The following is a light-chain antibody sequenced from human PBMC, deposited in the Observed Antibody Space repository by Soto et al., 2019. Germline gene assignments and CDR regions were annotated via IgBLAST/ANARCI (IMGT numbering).Light chain of an antibody. CDR1: PSISSS. Sequence: IRMTQCPSSMSGSXGDRVTIRCRPRPSISSSLNWYQQKPGRAPKLXXYAASSLQSGVPSRFSGSGSGTDFTRTISSLQPEDFATYYCQQANSFPITFGQGTRLEIK. J-gene: IGKJ5*01. V-gene: IGKV1-39*01. CDR3: QQANSFPIT. CDR2: AAS.